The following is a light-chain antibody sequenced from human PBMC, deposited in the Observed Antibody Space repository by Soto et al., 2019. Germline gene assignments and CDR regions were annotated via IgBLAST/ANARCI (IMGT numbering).Light chain of an antibody. CDR3: LQHEVLPPT. J-gene: IGKJ5*01. CDR1: QSISSW. V-gene: IGKV1-33*01. CDR2: DVS. Sequence: DIQVTQSPSTLSASVGDRVTITCRASQSISSWLAWYQQKPGKAPKLLIYDVSNLQKGVPARFSGSGSGTDVSCTINNLQPEDIATYYCLQHEVLPPTFGQGTRLEI.